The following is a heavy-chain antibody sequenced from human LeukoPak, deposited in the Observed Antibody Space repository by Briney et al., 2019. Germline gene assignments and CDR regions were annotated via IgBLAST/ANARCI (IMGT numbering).Heavy chain of an antibody. J-gene: IGHJ4*02. CDR1: GGSFSGYY. CDR3: ARDGLDDYGDYDGGSGYFDY. V-gene: IGHV3-21*01. Sequence: PSETLSLTCAGYGGSFSGYYWNGVGPAPGKGLEWFSSISSSSSYIYYADSVKGRFTISRDNAKNSLYLQMNSLRAEDTAVYYCARDGLDDYGDYDGGSGYFDYWGQGTLVTVSS. CDR2: ISSSSSYI. D-gene: IGHD4-17*01.